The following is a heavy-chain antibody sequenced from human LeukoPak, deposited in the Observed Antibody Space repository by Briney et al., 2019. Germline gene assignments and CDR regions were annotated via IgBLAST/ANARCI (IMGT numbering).Heavy chain of an antibody. CDR3: ASSGSGSYWTHYY. CDR2: INPSGGNT. J-gene: IGHJ4*02. V-gene: IGHV1-46*01. D-gene: IGHD3-10*01. CDR1: GYTFTRYY. Sequence: ASVKVSCKASGYTFTRYYMHWVRQAPGQGLEWMGIINPSGGNTNYAQKFQGRVTMTTDTSTSTAYMELRSLRSDDTAVYYCASSGSGSYWTHYYWGQGTLVTVSS.